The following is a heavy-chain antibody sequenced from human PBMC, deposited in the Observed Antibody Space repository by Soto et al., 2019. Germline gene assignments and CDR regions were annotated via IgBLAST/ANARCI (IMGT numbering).Heavy chain of an antibody. CDR1: GFTFSSYA. CDR2: ISYDGSNK. Sequence: PGESLRLSCAASGFTFSSYAMHWVRQAPGKGLEWVAVISYDGSNKYYADSVKGRFTISRDNSKNTLYLQMNSLRAEDTAVYYCARQAVEYSSSGGFDPWGQGTLVTVSS. J-gene: IGHJ5*02. D-gene: IGHD6-6*01. V-gene: IGHV3-30-3*01. CDR3: ARQAVEYSSSGGFDP.